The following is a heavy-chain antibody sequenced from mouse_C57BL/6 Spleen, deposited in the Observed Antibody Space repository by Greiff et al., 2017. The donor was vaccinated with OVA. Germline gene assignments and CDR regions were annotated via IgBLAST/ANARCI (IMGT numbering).Heavy chain of an antibody. J-gene: IGHJ3*01. CDR1: GYAFSSSW. V-gene: IGHV1-82*01. CDR2: IYPGDGDT. CDR3: ARYDYDGSWFAY. Sequence: QVQLQQSGPELVKPGASVKISCKASGYAFSSSWMNWVKQRPGKGLEWIGRIYPGDGDTNYNGKFKGKATLTADKSTSTAYMQLISPTSEDSAVYFCARYDYDGSWFAYWGQGTLVTVSA. D-gene: IGHD2-4*01.